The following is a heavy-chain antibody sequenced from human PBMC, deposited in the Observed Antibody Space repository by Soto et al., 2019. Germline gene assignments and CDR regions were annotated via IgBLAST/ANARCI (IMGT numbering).Heavy chain of an antibody. D-gene: IGHD6-25*01. CDR2: ISAYNGNT. CDR1: GYTLTSYG. Sequence: QVQLVQSGAEVKKPGASVKVSCKASGYTLTSYGISWVRQAPGQGLEWMGWISAYNGNTNYAQKLQGRVTMTTDTSTSTAYMERRSLRSDDTAVYYCARDLEGSSGHYGMDVWGQGTTVTVSS. J-gene: IGHJ6*02. V-gene: IGHV1-18*01. CDR3: ARDLEGSSGHYGMDV.